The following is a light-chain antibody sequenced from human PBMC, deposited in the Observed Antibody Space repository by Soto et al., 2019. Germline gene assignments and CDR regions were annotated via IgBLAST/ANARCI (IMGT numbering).Light chain of an antibody. J-gene: IGLJ2*01. CDR3: QVWDSSTGV. CDR1: NFGSKN. Sequence: SYELSQPLSVSVALGQTARITCGGNNFGSKNVHWYQQKPGQAPVLVIYRDSNRPSGIPERFSGSNLGNTATLTISRAQAGDEADYYCQVWDSSTGVFGGGTKLTVL. V-gene: IGLV3-9*01. CDR2: RDS.